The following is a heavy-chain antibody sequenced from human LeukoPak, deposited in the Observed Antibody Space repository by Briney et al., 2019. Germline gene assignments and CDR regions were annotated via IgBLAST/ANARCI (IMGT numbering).Heavy chain of an antibody. CDR3: AKASYYYYMDV. CDR2: ISWNSGSI. J-gene: IGHJ6*03. V-gene: IGHV3-9*01. CDR1: GFTFDDYA. Sequence: PGGSLRLSCAASGFTFDDYATHWVRQAPGKGLEWVSGISWNSGSIGYADSVKGRFTISRDNAKNSLYLQMNSLRAEDTALYYCAKASYYYYMDVWGKGTTVTISS.